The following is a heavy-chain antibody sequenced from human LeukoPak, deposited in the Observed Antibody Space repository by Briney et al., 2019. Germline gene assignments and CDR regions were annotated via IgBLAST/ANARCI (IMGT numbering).Heavy chain of an antibody. CDR2: ISSRSSYI. D-gene: IGHD3-9*01. CDR1: GFTFSSYA. J-gene: IGHJ4*02. V-gene: IGHV3-21*01. Sequence: GGSLRLSCAASGFTFSSYAMNWVRQAPGKGLEWVSSISSRSSYIDYADSVKGRFTISRDNAKNSLYLQMNSLRAEDTAVYYCARDPGGIRYFDWLPPDYWGQGTLVTVSS. CDR3: ARDPGGIRYFDWLPPDY.